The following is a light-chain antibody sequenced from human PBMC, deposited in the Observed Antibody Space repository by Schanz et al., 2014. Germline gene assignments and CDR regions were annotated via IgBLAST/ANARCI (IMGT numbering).Light chain of an antibody. V-gene: IGKV3-20*01. CDR3: QQYGSSPDLT. CDR2: GAS. J-gene: IGKJ4*01. Sequence: EIVLTQSPGTLSLSPGERVTLFCRASQSVGRNLAWYQQKPGQAPRLLIYGASTRATGIPAKFSGSGSETEFTLTISRLEPEDFAVYYCQQYGSSPDLTFGGGTKVEIK. CDR1: QSVGRN.